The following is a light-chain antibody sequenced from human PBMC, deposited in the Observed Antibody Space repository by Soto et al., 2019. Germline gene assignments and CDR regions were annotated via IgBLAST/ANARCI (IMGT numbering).Light chain of an antibody. CDR3: QQSYTIPLT. J-gene: IGKJ1*01. CDR2: ATS. Sequence: DIQMTQSPSSLSASVGDRVTISCRASQSISRYLNWYQQKPGLVPKLLIYATSTLQSGVPSRFSGSRSGTDYTLTISSLQLEDFATYYCQQSYTIPLTFGQGTRVEIE. V-gene: IGKV1-39*01. CDR1: QSISRY.